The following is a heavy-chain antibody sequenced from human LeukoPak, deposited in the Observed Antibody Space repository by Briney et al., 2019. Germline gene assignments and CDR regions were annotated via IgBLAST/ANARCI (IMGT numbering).Heavy chain of an antibody. Sequence: SETLSLTSAVNGGSFSGYYWSWFRQPPGKGLEWIGEINLGGSTTNNPSLKSRVTISVDTSKNQFSLKLSSVTAADTAVYYCARGAAPYHCSGGSCYSYYYYYMDVWGKGTTVTVSS. CDR2: INLGGST. D-gene: IGHD2-15*01. V-gene: IGHV4-34*01. CDR3: ARGAAPYHCSGGSCYSYYYYYMDV. J-gene: IGHJ6*03. CDR1: GGSFSGYY.